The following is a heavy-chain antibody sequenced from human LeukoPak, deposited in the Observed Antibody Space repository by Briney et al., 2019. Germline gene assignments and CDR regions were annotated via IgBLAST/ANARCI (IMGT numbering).Heavy chain of an antibody. CDR3: TKDGAWLRFDD. V-gene: IGHV3-48*01. Sequence: HPGGPLRLSCAASGFTFNNYGMHWVGPAPGKGLEWVSYITGCSSNISYADSAKGRFNISRDNSKNTLYRQMNSLRADDTAVYYCTKDGAWLRFDDWGQGILVTVSS. D-gene: IGHD5-18*01. CDR2: ITGCSSNI. J-gene: IGHJ4*02. CDR1: GFTFNNYG.